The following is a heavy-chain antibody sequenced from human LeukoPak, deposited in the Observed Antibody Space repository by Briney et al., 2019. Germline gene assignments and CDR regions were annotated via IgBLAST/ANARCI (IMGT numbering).Heavy chain of an antibody. J-gene: IGHJ5*02. CDR2: IIPILGIA. D-gene: IGHD6-19*01. CDR1: GGTFSSYA. V-gene: IGHV1-69*04. Sequence: SVKVSCKASGGTFSSYAISWVRQAPGQGLEWMGRIIPILGIANYAQKFQGRVTITADKSTSTTHMELRSLRSDDAAVYYCAREGHTSSRGWFVPWGQGTLVTVSS. CDR3: AREGHTSSRGWFVP.